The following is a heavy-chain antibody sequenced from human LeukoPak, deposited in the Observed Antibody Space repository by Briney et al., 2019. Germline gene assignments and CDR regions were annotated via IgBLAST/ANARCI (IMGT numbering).Heavy chain of an antibody. CDR1: GGSFSGYH. CDR2: INHGGST. D-gene: IGHD2-2*02. Sequence: SETLSLTCGVYGGSFSGYHWNWIRQPPGEGLEWIGEINHGGSTNYNPSLKSRVTISVDTSKNQFSLKLSSVTAADTAVYYCARAGGVVPAAILFDYWGQGTLVTVSS. CDR3: ARAGGVVPAAILFDY. J-gene: IGHJ4*02. V-gene: IGHV4-34*01.